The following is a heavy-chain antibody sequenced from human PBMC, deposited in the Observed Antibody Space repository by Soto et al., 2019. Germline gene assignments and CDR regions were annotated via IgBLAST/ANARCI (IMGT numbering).Heavy chain of an antibody. CDR2: IWHDGSNK. Sequence: QVQLVESGGGVVQPGRSLRLSCAASGFTFSSYGMHWVRQAPGKGLEWVAVIWHDGSNKYYADSVKGRFTISRDNPKNTLYLQMNSLRAEDTAVYYCARYAFDIWGQGTMVTVSS. CDR3: ARYAFDI. CDR1: GFTFSSYG. J-gene: IGHJ3*02. V-gene: IGHV3-33*01.